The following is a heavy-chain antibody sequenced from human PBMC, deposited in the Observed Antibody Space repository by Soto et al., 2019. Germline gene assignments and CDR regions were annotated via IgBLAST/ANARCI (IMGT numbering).Heavy chain of an antibody. Sequence: SETLSLTCTVSGGSISSGGYYWSWIRQHPGKGLEWIGYIYYSGSTYYDPSLKSRVTISVDTSKNQFSLKLSSVTAADTAVYYCARTYYDFWSGSLYYMDVWGKGTTVTSP. CDR3: ARTYYDFWSGSLYYMDV. CDR1: GGSISSGGYY. J-gene: IGHJ6*03. D-gene: IGHD3-3*01. V-gene: IGHV4-31*03. CDR2: IYYSGST.